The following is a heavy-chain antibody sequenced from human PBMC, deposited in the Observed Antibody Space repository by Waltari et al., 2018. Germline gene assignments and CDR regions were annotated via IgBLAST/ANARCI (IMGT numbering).Heavy chain of an antibody. CDR1: GGSISSSSYY. J-gene: IGHJ5*02. V-gene: IGHV4-39*07. CDR2: IYYSGST. CDR3: ARDLPRENWFDP. Sequence: QLQLQESGPGLVKPSETLSLTCTVSGGSISSSSYYWGWIRQPPGKGLEWIGSIYYSGSTYYNPSLKSRVTISVDTSKNQFSLKLSSVTAADTAVYYCARDLPRENWFDPWGQGTLVTVSS.